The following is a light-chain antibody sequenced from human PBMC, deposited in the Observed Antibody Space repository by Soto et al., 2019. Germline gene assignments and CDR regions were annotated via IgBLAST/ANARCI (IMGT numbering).Light chain of an antibody. CDR1: SSDVGGYNY. Sequence: QSVLTQPASVSGSPGQSITISCTGTSSDVGGYNYVSWYQQHPGKAPKLMIYDVSNRPSGVSNRFSGSKSGNTASLTISGLQAEDVSDYYCSSYTNSSSLGVFGTGTNVTVL. CDR3: SSYTNSSSLGV. V-gene: IGLV2-14*01. CDR2: DVS. J-gene: IGLJ1*01.